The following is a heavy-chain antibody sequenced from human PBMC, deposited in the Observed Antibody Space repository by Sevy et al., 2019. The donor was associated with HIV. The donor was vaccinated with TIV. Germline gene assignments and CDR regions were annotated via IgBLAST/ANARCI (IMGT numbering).Heavy chain of an antibody. D-gene: IGHD1-26*01. Sequence: ASVKVSCKASGYTFNSYVITWVRQAPGQGLEWMGKIDGYNGDTKYGQKFQGRVTMTTDPSTSTAYMELRSLKPDDTAVYYWARAPSGSQGPGQYFQHWGQGTLVTVSS. CDR1: GYTFNSYV. CDR3: ARAPSGSQGPGQYFQH. J-gene: IGHJ1*01. CDR2: IDGYNGDT. V-gene: IGHV1-18*01.